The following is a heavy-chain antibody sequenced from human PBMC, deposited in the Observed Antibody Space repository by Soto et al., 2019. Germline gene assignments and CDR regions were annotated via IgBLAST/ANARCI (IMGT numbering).Heavy chain of an antibody. CDR3: ARAVTWGLDV. V-gene: IGHV3-48*02. D-gene: IGHD3-10*01. J-gene: IGHJ6*02. Sequence: EVQLVESGGGLVQPGGSLRLSCAASGFTFSLYSMSWVRQAPGKGLEWVSYISRSSTGIHYADSVKGRFTISRDDATNAMHLHMNSLRDGDTAGYYCARAVTWGLDVWGQGTTVSISS. CDR2: ISRSSTGI. CDR1: GFTFSLYS.